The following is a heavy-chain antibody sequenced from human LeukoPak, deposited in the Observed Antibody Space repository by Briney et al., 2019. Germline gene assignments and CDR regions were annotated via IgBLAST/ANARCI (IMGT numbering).Heavy chain of an antibody. Sequence: SETLSLTCAVYGGSFSGYYWSWIRQPPGKGLEWIGEINHSGSTNYNPSLKSRVTISVDTSKNQFSLKLSSVTAADTAVYYCARSRYSSGWCFDYWGQGTLVTVSS. J-gene: IGHJ4*02. CDR1: GGSFSGYY. D-gene: IGHD6-19*01. V-gene: IGHV4-34*01. CDR2: INHSGST. CDR3: ARSRYSSGWCFDY.